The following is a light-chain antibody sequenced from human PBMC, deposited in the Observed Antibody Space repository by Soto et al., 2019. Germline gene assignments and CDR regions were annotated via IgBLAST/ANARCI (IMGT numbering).Light chain of an antibody. CDR2: DVS. J-gene: IGLJ2*01. Sequence: QPVLTQPASVSGSPGQSITISCTGTSSDVGGYNYVSWYQQHPGKAPKLMIYDVSHRPSGVSNRFSGSKSGNTASLTISGLQAEDEADYYCSSYTSSSTVVFGGGTKVTVL. V-gene: IGLV2-14*01. CDR3: SSYTSSSTVV. CDR1: SSDVGGYNY.